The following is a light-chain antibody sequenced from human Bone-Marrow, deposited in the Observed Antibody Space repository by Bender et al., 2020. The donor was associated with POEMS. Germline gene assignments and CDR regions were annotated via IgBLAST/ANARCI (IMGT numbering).Light chain of an antibody. CDR2: EDT. Sequence: SYVVTQPLSVSVAPGKTARITRGGNDIGSKSVHWHQQKPGQAPVLVVYEDTDRPSGVPERFSGSNSGNTATLTISRVEAGDEADDYCQVYFRDNDHPLFSGGTKLTVL. CDR3: QVYFRDNDHPL. J-gene: IGLJ2*01. CDR1: DIGSKS. V-gene: IGLV3-21*03.